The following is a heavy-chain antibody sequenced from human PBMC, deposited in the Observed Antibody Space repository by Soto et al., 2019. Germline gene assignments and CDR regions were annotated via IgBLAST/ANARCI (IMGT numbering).Heavy chain of an antibody. V-gene: IGHV1-69*01. Sequence: QVQLVQSGAEVKKPGSSVKVSCKASGGTFSSYAISWVRQAPGQGLEWMGGIIPIFGTANYAQKFQGRVMIPADESTSTAYMELSSLRSEDTAVYYCARVGYYDSSGYPQGYYYYGMDVWGQGTTVTVSS. CDR3: ARVGYYDSSGYPQGYYYYGMDV. D-gene: IGHD3-22*01. CDR2: IIPIFGTA. J-gene: IGHJ6*02. CDR1: GGTFSSYA.